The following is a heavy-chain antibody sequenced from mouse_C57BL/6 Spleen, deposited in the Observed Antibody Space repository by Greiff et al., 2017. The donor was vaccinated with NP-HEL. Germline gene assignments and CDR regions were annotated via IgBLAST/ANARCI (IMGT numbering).Heavy chain of an antibody. V-gene: IGHV1-26*01. CDR2: INPNNGGT. CDR1: GYTFTDYY. CDR3: ARSRITTVVAHWYFDV. J-gene: IGHJ1*03. Sequence: EVQLQQSGPELVKPGASVKISCKASGYTFTDYYMNWVKQSHGKSLEWIGDINPNNGGTSYNQKFKGKATLTVDKSSSTAYMELRSLTSEDSAVYYCARSRITTVVAHWYFDVWGTGTTVTVSS. D-gene: IGHD1-1*01.